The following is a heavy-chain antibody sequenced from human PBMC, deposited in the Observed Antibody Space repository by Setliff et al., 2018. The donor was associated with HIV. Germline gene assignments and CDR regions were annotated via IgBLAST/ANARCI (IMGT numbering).Heavy chain of an antibody. J-gene: IGHJ3*02. CDR3: ARVATGPESFDI. Sequence: PSETLSLTCTVSGDSINNYYWSWIRQPPGKGLEWIGYVYSTGSTNSKPSLKSRVTISVDTSKNQFSLKLSSVTAADTAVYYCARVATGPESFDIWGQGTMVTVSS. D-gene: IGHD3-9*01. CDR2: VYSTGST. V-gene: IGHV4-59*01. CDR1: GDSINNYY.